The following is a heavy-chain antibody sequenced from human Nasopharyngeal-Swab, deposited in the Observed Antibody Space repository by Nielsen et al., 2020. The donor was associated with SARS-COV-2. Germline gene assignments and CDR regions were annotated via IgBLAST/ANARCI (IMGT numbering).Heavy chain of an antibody. V-gene: IGHV4-61*02. CDR3: ARDSSRYCSSTSCYNDAFDI. CDR1: GGSISSGSYY. Sequence: LRLSCTVSGGSISSGSYYWSWIRQPAGKGLEWIGRIYTSGSTNYNPSLKSRVTISVDTSKNQFSLKLSSVTAADTAAYYCARDSSRYCSSTSCYNDAFDIWGQGTMVTVSS. D-gene: IGHD2-2*01. J-gene: IGHJ3*02. CDR2: IYTSGST.